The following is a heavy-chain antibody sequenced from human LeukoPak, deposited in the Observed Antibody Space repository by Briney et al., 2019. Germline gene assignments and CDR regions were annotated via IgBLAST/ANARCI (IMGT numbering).Heavy chain of an antibody. CDR2: IIPIFGTA. J-gene: IGHJ5*02. Sequence: SVKVSCKASGGTFSSYAINWVRQAPGQGLEWMGGIIPIFGTANYAQKFQGRVTITADESTSTAYMELSSLRSEDTAVYYCARDRQQQLGPNWFDPWGQGTLVTVSS. CDR3: ARDRQQQLGPNWFDP. V-gene: IGHV1-69*13. D-gene: IGHD6-13*01. CDR1: GGTFSSYA.